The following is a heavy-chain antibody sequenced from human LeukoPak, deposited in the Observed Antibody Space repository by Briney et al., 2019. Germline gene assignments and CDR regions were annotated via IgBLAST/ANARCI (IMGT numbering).Heavy chain of an antibody. D-gene: IGHD3-10*01. CDR2: INHSGST. CDR3: ARGRAKTDYYGSGSSSTWFDP. V-gene: IGHV4-34*01. J-gene: IGHJ5*02. CDR1: GGSFSGYY. Sequence: SETLSLTCAVYGGSFSGYYWSWIRQPPGKGLEWIGEINHSGSTNYNPSLKSRVTISVVTSKNQFSLKLSSVTAADTAVYYCARGRAKTDYYGSGSSSTWFDPWGQGTLVTVSS.